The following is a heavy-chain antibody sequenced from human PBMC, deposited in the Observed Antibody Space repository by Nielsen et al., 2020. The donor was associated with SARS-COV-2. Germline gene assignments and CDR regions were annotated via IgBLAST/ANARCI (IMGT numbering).Heavy chain of an antibody. CDR2: IWYDGSEI. CDR3: TRAPYSSGDFDF. D-gene: IGHD6-25*01. J-gene: IGHJ4*02. Sequence: RSLRLSCAASGFTFGSYGMHWVRQAPGKGLEWLAVIWYDGSEIYYADSVNGRFTISRDTSKNTLYLQMNSLRVEDTAVYYCTRAPYSSGDFDFWGQGTLVTVSS. V-gene: IGHV3-33*01. CDR1: GFTFGSYG.